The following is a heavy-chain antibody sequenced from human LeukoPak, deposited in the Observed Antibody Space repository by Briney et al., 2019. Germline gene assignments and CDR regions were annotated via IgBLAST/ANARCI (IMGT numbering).Heavy chain of an antibody. D-gene: IGHD3-10*01. CDR1: GFTFITYA. Sequence: GGSLRLSCAASGFTFITYAMHWVRQAPGKGLEWVAVISYDGSNKFYADSVKGRFTISRDNSKNTLYLQMNSLRAEDTAVYYCASGRGLTRGGGMDVWGQGTMATVSS. J-gene: IGHJ6*02. CDR2: ISYDGSNK. V-gene: IGHV3-30-3*01. CDR3: ASGRGLTRGGGMDV.